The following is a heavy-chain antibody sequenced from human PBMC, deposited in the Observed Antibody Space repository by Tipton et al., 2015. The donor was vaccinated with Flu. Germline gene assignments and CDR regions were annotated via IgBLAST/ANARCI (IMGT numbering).Heavy chain of an antibody. CDR2: ISSNGDYT. V-gene: IGHV3-23*01. CDR1: GFTFSTYA. CDR3: AKRYFDY. Sequence: SLRLSCAASGFTFSTYAMSWVRQAPGKGLEWVSAISSNGDYTYYADSVRGRFTISRDNSKDTLYLQVNSLRAEDTAVYYCAKRYFDYWGQGTLVTVSS. J-gene: IGHJ4*02.